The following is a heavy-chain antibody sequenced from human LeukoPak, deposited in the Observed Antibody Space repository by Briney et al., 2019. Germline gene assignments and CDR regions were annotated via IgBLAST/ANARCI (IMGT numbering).Heavy chain of an antibody. CDR2: IYHSGST. CDR1: GYSISTGSY. Sequence: SETLSLTCTVSGYSISTGSYWGWIRQPPGKGLEWIGSIYHSGSTYYKPSLKSRVIISVDTSKNQFSLKLSSVTAADTAVYFCARENQYGDYGDWGQGALVTVSS. V-gene: IGHV4-38-2*02. D-gene: IGHD4-17*01. J-gene: IGHJ4*02. CDR3: ARENQYGDYGD.